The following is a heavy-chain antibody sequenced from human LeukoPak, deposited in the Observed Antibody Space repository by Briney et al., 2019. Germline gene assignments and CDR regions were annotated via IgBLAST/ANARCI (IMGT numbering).Heavy chain of an antibody. Sequence: GRSLRLSCAASGFTFSSYVMHWVRQAPGKGLEWVAVISYDGSNKYYADSVKGRFTISRDNSKNTLYLQMNSLRAEDTAVYYCARGSQGLDYWGQGTLVTVSS. CDR2: ISYDGSNK. V-gene: IGHV3-30*04. CDR3: ARGSQGLDY. CDR1: GFTFSSYV. J-gene: IGHJ4*02.